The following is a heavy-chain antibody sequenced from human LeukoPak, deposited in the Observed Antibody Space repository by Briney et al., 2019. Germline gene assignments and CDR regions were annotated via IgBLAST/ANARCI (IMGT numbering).Heavy chain of an antibody. J-gene: IGHJ4*02. V-gene: IGHV1-46*02. Sequence: ASVKVSCKASGYTFNNHYMYWVRQAPGQGLEWMGVINPSGGSTSYAQKFQGRVTMTRDTSTRTVYMEVNSLRSEDTAVYYCARQGTYSSAIGMGYWGQGTLVTVSS. CDR2: INPSGGST. D-gene: IGHD6-19*01. CDR3: ARQGTYSSAIGMGY. CDR1: GYTFNNHY.